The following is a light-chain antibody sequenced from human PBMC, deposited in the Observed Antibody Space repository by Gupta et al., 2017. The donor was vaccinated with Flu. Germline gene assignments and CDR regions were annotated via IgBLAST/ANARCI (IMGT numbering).Light chain of an antibody. Sequence: SALTQLASVSGSTGQSITISCTGTNSDVGTDDLVSEYQQTPDKAAKLIIYKATTRASGVSARFSGSNSSISATLTISALQAEDEAHCYCCADAGSNTFVFGSGTKVTVL. J-gene: IGLJ1*01. V-gene: IGLV2-23*01. CDR2: KAT. CDR1: NSDVGTDDL. CDR3: CADAGSNTFV.